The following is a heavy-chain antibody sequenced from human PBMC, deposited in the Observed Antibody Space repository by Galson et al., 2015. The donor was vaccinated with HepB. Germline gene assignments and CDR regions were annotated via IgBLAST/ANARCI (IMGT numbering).Heavy chain of an antibody. CDR1: GYTFTSYY. D-gene: IGHD3-16*02. J-gene: IGHJ2*01. CDR2: INPSGGST. CDR3: ARAVEDYVWGSYRERYFDL. Sequence: SVKVSCKASGYTFTSYYMHWVRQAPGQGLEWMGIINPSGGSTSYAQKFQGRVTMTRVTSTSTVYMELSSLRSEDTAVYYCARAVEDYVWGSYRERYFDLWGRGTLVTVSS. V-gene: IGHV1-46*03.